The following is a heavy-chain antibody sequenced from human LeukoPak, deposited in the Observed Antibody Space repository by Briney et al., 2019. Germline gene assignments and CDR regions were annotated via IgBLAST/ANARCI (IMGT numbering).Heavy chain of an antibody. V-gene: IGHV1-2*02. CDR1: GYTFTGYY. D-gene: IGHD3-22*01. J-gene: IGHJ5*02. CDR3: ARESYYDSSGYPNWFDP. CDR2: INPNSGGT. Sequence: GASVKVSCKASGYTFTGYYMHWVRQAPGQGLEWMGWINPNSGGTNYAQKFQGRVTMTRDTSISTAYVELSRLRSDDTAVYYCARESYYDSSGYPNWFDPWGQGTLVTVSS.